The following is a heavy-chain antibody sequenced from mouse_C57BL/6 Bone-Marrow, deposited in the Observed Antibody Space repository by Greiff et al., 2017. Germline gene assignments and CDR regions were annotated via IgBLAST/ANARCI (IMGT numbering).Heavy chain of an antibody. J-gene: IGHJ4*01. CDR2: IHPNSGST. D-gene: IGHD1-1*01. V-gene: IGHV1-64*01. CDR3: ARPYYYGTFMDY. CDR1: GYTFTSYW. Sequence: VQLQQPGAELVKPGASVKLSCKASGYTFTSYWMHWVKQRPGQGLEWIGMIHPNSGSTNYNEKFKSKATLTVDKSSSTAYMQHSSLTSEDSAVYYCARPYYYGTFMDYWGQGTSVTVSS.